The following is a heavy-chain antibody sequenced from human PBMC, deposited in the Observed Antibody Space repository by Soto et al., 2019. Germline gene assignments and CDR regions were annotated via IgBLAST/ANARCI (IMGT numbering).Heavy chain of an antibody. V-gene: IGHV4-31*03. CDR2: IYYSGST. CDR3: ASTQSTVLINMDV. J-gene: IGHJ6*02. Sequence: PWDTLALTCTFYGGSISSGRYYWSWIRQHPGKGLEWIGYIYYSGSTYYNPSLKSRVTISVDTSKNQFSLKLSSVTAADTAVYYCASTQSTVLINMDVWGQGTTVTVSS. CDR1: GGSISSGRYY. D-gene: IGHD2-8*01.